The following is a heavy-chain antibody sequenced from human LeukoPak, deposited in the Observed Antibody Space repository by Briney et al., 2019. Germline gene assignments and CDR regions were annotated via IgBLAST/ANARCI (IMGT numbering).Heavy chain of an antibody. CDR2: IYTSGST. Sequence: SETLSLTCTVSGGSISSGGYYWSWIRQPAGKGLEWIGRIYTSGSTNYNPSLKSRVTISVDTSKNQFSLKLSSVTAADTAVYYCARGLSAAAKNWFDPWGQGTLVTVSP. V-gene: IGHV4-61*02. CDR1: GGSISSGGYY. D-gene: IGHD6-13*01. J-gene: IGHJ5*02. CDR3: ARGLSAAAKNWFDP.